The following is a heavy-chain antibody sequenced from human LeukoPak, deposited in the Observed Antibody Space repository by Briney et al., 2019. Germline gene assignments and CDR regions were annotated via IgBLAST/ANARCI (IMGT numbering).Heavy chain of an antibody. V-gene: IGHV4-59*01. CDR2: IYYSGST. CDR1: GGSISSYY. D-gene: IGHD6-19*01. Sequence: SETLSLTCTVSGGSISSYYWSWVRQPPGEGLEWIGYIYYSGSTHYNPSLKSRVTISVDTSKNQFSLKLSSVTAADTAVYYCAREGQWLFDYWGQGTLVTVSS. J-gene: IGHJ4*02. CDR3: AREGQWLFDY.